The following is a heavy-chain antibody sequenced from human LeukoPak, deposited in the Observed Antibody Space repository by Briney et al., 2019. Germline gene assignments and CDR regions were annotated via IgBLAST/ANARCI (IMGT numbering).Heavy chain of an antibody. D-gene: IGHD1-26*01. J-gene: IGHJ4*02. V-gene: IGHV3-48*03. CDR2: ISSSGSHI. CDR1: GFTFSSYE. CDR3: ARVSWDRSDY. Sequence: GGSLRLSCAASGFTFSSYEMHWVRQAPGKGLEWVSYISSSGSHIYYADSVKGRFTISRDNAKNSLYLQMNSLRAEDTAVYYCARVSWDRSDYWGQGTLVTVSS.